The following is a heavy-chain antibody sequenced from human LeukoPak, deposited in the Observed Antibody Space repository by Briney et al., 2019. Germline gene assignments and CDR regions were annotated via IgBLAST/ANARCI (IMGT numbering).Heavy chain of an antibody. V-gene: IGHV4-30-4*08. CDR3: AGFNHIASGNWFDP. CDR1: GGSISSGDYY. D-gene: IGHD2-21*01. Sequence: SETLSLTCTVSGGSISSGDYYWSWIRQPPGKGLEWIGYIYYSGSTYYNPSLKSRVTISVDTSKNQFSLKLSSVTAADTAVYYCAGFNHIASGNWFDPWGQGTLVTVSP. CDR2: IYYSGST. J-gene: IGHJ5*02.